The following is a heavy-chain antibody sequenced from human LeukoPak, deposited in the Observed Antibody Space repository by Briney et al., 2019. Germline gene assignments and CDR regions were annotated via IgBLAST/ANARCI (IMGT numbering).Heavy chain of an antibody. CDR1: GYTFTSYG. Sequence: ASVKVSCKASGYTFTSYGISWVRQAPGQGLEWMGWISAYNGNTNYAQKFQGRVTMTRDTSISTAYMELSRLRSDDTAVYYCARQVYCSSTSCYYFDYWGQGTLVTVSS. CDR3: ARQVYCSSTSCYYFDY. D-gene: IGHD2-2*01. J-gene: IGHJ4*02. CDR2: ISAYNGNT. V-gene: IGHV1-18*01.